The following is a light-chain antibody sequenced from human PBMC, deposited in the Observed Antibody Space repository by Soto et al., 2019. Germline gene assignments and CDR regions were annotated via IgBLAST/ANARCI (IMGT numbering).Light chain of an antibody. CDR1: QGISSY. CDR3: QQLHNYPIT. V-gene: IGKV1-9*01. CDR2: AAS. J-gene: IGKJ5*01. Sequence: DIQLTQSPSFLSASVGDRVTITCRASQGISSYLVWYQQKPGKAPKLLIYAASTLQSGVPSRFSGSGSGTEFTLTINSLQPEDFATYYCQQLHNYPITFGQGTRLEIK.